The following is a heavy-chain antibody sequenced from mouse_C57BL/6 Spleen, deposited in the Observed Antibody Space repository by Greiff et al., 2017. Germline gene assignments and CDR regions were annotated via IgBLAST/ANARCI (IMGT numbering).Heavy chain of an antibody. CDR1: GFTISDYY. J-gene: IGHJ4*01. V-gene: IGHV5-12*01. Sequence: EVQLVESGGGLVQPGGSLKLSCAASGFTISDYYMYWVRQTPEKRLEWVAYISNGGGSTYYPDTVKGRFTISRDNGKNTLYLQMSRLKSEDTAMYYCARQEDYYGSSYEDAMDYWGQGTSVTVSS. D-gene: IGHD1-1*01. CDR3: ARQEDYYGSSYEDAMDY. CDR2: ISNGGGST.